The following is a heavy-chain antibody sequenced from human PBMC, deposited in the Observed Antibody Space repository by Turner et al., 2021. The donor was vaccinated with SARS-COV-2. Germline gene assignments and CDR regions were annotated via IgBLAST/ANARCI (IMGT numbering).Heavy chain of an antibody. CDR1: GFTFSTYA. D-gene: IGHD6-6*01. CDR3: ARDYSSSSYLVSWFDP. J-gene: IGHJ5*02. Sequence: QVQLVEPAGGVVQLGRALRLFCAASGFTFSTYAMHWVRQAPGKGLEWVAVIWYDGSNKFYVDSVKGRFTISRDNSKNTLYLQMNSLRAEDTAVYYCARDYSSSSYLVSWFDPWGQGTLVTVSS. CDR2: IWYDGSNK. V-gene: IGHV3-33*01.